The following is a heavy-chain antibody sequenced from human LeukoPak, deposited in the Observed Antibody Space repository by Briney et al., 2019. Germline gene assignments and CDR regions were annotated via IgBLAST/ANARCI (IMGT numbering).Heavy chain of an antibody. CDR1: GFTFSDYY. CDR3: ARDPGYYYDSSGSHFDY. CDR2: ISSSSSYT. J-gene: IGHJ4*02. V-gene: IGHV3-11*06. D-gene: IGHD3-22*01. Sequence: PGGSLRLSCAASGFTFSDYYMSWIRQAPGKGLEWVSYISSSSSYTNYADSVKGRFTISRDNAKNSLYLQMNSLRAEDTAVYYCARDPGYYYDSSGSHFDYWGQGTLVTVSS.